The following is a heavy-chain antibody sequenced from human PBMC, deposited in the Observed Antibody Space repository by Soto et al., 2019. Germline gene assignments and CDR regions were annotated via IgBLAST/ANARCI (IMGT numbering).Heavy chain of an antibody. CDR2: IYYSGST. CDR3: ARDSGSFFNYYYGMDV. CDR1: GGSISSYY. V-gene: IGHV4-59*04. J-gene: IGHJ6*02. Sequence: SETLSLTCTVSGGSISSYYWSWIRQPPGKGLEWIGEIYYSGSTYYNPSLKSRVTISVDTSKNQFSLKLSSVTAADTAVYYCARDSGSFFNYYYGMDVWGQGTTVTVSS. D-gene: IGHD1-26*01.